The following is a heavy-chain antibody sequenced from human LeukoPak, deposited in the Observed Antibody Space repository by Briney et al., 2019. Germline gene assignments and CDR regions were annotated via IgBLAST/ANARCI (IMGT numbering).Heavy chain of an antibody. D-gene: IGHD5-12*01. Sequence: NPSGTLSLTCAVSGGSISSSNWWSWVRQPPGKGLEWIGEIYHSGSTNYNPSLKSRVTISLDKSKNQFSLKLTSVTAADTAVYYCARYRGGSGYHFDYWGQGTLVTVSS. CDR3: ARYRGGSGYHFDY. CDR2: IYHSGST. J-gene: IGHJ4*02. CDR1: GGSISSSNW. V-gene: IGHV4-4*02.